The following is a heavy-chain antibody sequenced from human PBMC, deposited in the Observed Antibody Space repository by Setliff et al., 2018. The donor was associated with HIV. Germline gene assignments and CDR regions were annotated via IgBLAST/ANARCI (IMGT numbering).Heavy chain of an antibody. CDR2: INAGNGNT. V-gene: IGHV1-3*01. CDR3: ARARTQQHGRGYYYYYYMDV. D-gene: IGHD6-13*01. CDR1: GYTFTSYA. J-gene: IGHJ6*03. Sequence: ASVKVSCKASGYTFTSYAMHWVRQAPGQRLEWMGWINAGNGNTKYSQKFQGRVTITRDTSASTAYMELSSLRSEDAAVYYCARARTQQHGRGYYYYYYMDVWGKGTTVTVSS.